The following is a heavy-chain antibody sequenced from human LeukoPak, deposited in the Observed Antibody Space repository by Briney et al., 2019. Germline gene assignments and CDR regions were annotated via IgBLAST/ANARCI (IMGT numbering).Heavy chain of an antibody. CDR1: GYPFIASY. D-gene: IGHD3-16*01. CDR3: ARAGGNSWFDP. V-gene: IGHV1-2*02. CDR2: INPKNGGT. J-gene: IGHJ5*01. Sequence: ASVKLSCKASGYPFIASYMHWVRQAPGQGLEWMGSINPKNGGTKYAQKFQGRVTVTRDTSISTAYMELTSLRSDDTAIYYCARAGGNSWFDPWGQGTLVTVSS.